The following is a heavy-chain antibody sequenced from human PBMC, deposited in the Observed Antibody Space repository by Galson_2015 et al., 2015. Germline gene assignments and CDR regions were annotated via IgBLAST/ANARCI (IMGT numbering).Heavy chain of an antibody. J-gene: IGHJ6*02. CDR2: INPSGGST. D-gene: IGHD3-10*01. Sequence: SVKVSCKASEYTFTSYYMHWVRQAPGQGLEWMGIINPSGGSTSYAQKFQGRVTMTRDTSTSTVYMELSSLRSEDTAVYYCARDRGGGPMVPDGMDVWGQGTTVTVSS. CDR3: ARDRGGGPMVPDGMDV. CDR1: EYTFTSYY. V-gene: IGHV1-46*01.